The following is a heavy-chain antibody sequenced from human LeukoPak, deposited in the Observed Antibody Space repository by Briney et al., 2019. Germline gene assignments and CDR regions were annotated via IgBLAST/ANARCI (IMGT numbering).Heavy chain of an antibody. Sequence: SETLSLTCAVYGGSFSGCYWSWIRQPPGKGLEWIGEINHSGSTNYNPSLKSRVTISVDTSKNQFFLKLSSVTAADTAVYYCARARGVPLYYFDFWGQGTLVTVSS. J-gene: IGHJ4*02. CDR3: ARARGVPLYYFDF. D-gene: IGHD3-10*01. CDR1: GGSFSGCY. CDR2: INHSGST. V-gene: IGHV4-34*01.